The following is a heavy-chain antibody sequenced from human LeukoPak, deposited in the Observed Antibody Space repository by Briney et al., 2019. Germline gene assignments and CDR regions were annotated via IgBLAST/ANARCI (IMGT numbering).Heavy chain of an antibody. D-gene: IGHD2-2*02. Sequence: SETLSLTCTVSSGSISSYYWSWIRQPPGKGLEWIGYIYTSGSTNYNPSPKSRVTISVDTSKNQFSLKLSSVTAADTAVYYCARVVVVPAAILGWFDPWGQGTLVTVSS. CDR2: IYTSGST. V-gene: IGHV4-4*09. J-gene: IGHJ5*02. CDR1: SGSISSYY. CDR3: ARVVVVPAAILGWFDP.